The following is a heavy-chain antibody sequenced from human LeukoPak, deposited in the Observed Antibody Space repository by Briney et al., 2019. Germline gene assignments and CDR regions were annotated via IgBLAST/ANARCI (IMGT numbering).Heavy chain of an antibody. CDR3: ARDRYSGSYYDY. J-gene: IGHJ4*02. D-gene: IGHD1-26*01. CDR1: GFTVTDNY. V-gene: IGHV3-53*05. Sequence: TGGSLRLSCAASGFTVTDNYMNWVRQSSGKGLEWVSVIYGGGDTNYADSVKGRFIISRDTSKNTVYLQMNSLRAGDTAVYYCARDRYSGSYYDYWGQGTLVTVSS. CDR2: IYGGGDT.